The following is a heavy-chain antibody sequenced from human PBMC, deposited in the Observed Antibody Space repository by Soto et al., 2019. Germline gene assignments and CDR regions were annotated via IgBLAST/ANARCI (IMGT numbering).Heavy chain of an antibody. J-gene: IGHJ1*01. D-gene: IGHD6-19*01. Sequence: GGSLRLSCAASGFTFSSYAMSWVRQAPGKGLEWVSGISVSCYSTYYADSVKGRFTISRDNSKNTLYLQMNSLRAGDTAVYYCAKGVPGIAVAGTGYFQHWGQGTLVTVSS. CDR1: GFTFSSYA. CDR2: ISVSCYST. V-gene: IGHV3-23*01. CDR3: AKGVPGIAVAGTGYFQH.